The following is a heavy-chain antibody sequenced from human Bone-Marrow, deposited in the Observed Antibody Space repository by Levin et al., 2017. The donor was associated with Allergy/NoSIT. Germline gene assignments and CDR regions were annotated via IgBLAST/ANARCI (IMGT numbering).Heavy chain of an antibody. Sequence: ASVKVSCKASGYTFSSYVISWVRQVPGQGLEWMGWSSAYNGRTTYVQNFEDRVNMTTDRSTSTAYMELRSLVSGDTAVYYCARENYDTSGQRLHFDSWGQGTLVTVSS. CDR2: SSAYNGRT. J-gene: IGHJ4*02. CDR1: GYTFSSYV. V-gene: IGHV1-18*01. D-gene: IGHD3-22*01. CDR3: ARENYDTSGQRLHFDS.